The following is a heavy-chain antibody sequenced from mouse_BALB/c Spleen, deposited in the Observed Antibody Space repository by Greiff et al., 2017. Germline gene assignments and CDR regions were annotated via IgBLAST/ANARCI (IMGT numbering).Heavy chain of an antibody. CDR2: IYWDDDK. Sequence: ESGPGILQPSQTLSLTCSFSGFSLSTSGMGVSWIRQPSGKGLEWLAHIYWDDDKRYNPSLKSRLTISKDTSSNQVFLKITSVDTADTATYYCARRGHYYGYGDYAMDYWGQGTSVTVSS. CDR3: ARRGHYYGYGDYAMDY. CDR1: GFSLSTSGMG. V-gene: IGHV8-12*01. D-gene: IGHD1-2*01. J-gene: IGHJ4*01.